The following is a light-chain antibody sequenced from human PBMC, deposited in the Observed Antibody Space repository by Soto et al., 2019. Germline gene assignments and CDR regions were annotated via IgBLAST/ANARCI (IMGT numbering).Light chain of an antibody. V-gene: IGKV1-33*01. Sequence: DIQMNQYRSNLSSSLGDRFTVPCQASQDTNNYLNRYQQKPGKAPHLLISDASTLKSGVPSRFSGSGSGTEFTLTISSLQTDDIATYNCQQDYIYWTFCQVSIVDVK. CDR1: QDTNNY. CDR3: QQDYIYWT. CDR2: DAS. J-gene: IGKJ1*01.